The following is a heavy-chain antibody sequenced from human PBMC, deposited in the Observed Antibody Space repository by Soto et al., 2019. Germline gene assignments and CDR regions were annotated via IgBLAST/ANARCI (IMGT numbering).Heavy chain of an antibody. Sequence: GGSLRLSCAAAGFTFSRNWMRWVRQAPGKGLEWVASIKQDGSQKKYVDSVKGRFTISRDNVNGSLYLQMGSLRAEDTAVYYCARVESAGMDVWGQGTPVTVSS. V-gene: IGHV3-7*05. CDR2: IKQDGSQK. CDR3: ARVESAGMDV. CDR1: GFTFSRNW. J-gene: IGHJ6*02.